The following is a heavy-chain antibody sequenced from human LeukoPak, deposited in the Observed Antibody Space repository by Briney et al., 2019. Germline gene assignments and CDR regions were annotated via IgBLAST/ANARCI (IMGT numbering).Heavy chain of an antibody. D-gene: IGHD6-6*01. V-gene: IGHV3-33*01. J-gene: IGHJ4*02. CDR3: ARLDYSSSSGRDY. CDR1: GFTFSSYG. CDR2: IWYDGSNK. Sequence: PGGSLRLSCAASGFTFSSYGMHWVRQAPGKGLEWVAVIWYDGSNKYYADSVKGRFTISRDNSKNTLYLQMNSLRAEDTAVYYCARLDYSSSSGRDYWGQGTLVTVSS.